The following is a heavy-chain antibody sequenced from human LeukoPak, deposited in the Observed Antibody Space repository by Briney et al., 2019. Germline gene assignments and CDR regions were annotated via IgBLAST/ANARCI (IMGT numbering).Heavy chain of an antibody. V-gene: IGHV3-48*02. CDR3: ARDMSPRGYSYSLAY. CDR1: GFTFSSYS. D-gene: IGHD5-18*01. CDR2: ISSSSATI. J-gene: IGHJ4*02. Sequence: PGGSLRLSCAASGFTFSSYSMNWVRQAPGKGLEWISYISSSSATIYYADSVKGRFTISRDDAKNSLYLQMNSLRDEDTAVYYCARDMSPRGYSYSLAYWGQGTLVTVSS.